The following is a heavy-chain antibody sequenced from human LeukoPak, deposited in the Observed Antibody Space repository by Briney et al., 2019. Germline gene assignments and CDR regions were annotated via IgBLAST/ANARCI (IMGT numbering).Heavy chain of an antibody. J-gene: IGHJ5*02. CDR2: ISWNSGSI. V-gene: IGHV3-9*01. CDR1: GFTFDDYA. D-gene: IGHD1-26*01. CDR3: TKDRSGSYSNWFDP. Sequence: QPGGSLRLSCAASGFTFDDYAMHWVRQAPGNGLEWVSGISWNSGSIGYADSVKGRFTISRDNAKNSLYLQMNSLRAEDTALYYCTKDRSGSYSNWFDPWGQGTLVTVSS.